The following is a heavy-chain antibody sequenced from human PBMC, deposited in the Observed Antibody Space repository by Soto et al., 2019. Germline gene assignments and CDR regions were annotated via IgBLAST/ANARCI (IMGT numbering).Heavy chain of an antibody. V-gene: IGHV3-30*04. D-gene: IGHD2-2*01. CDR2: ISYDGSNK. Sequence: GSLRLSCAASGFTFSSYAMHWVRQAPGKGLEWVAVISYDGSNKYYADSVKGRFTISRDNSKNTLYLQMNSLRAEDTAVYYCARDSLYCSSTSCSYYYYGMDVWGQGTTVTVSS. CDR3: ARDSLYCSSTSCSYYYYGMDV. J-gene: IGHJ6*02. CDR1: GFTFSSYA.